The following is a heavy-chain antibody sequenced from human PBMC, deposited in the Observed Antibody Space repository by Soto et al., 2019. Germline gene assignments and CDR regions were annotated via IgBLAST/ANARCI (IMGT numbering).Heavy chain of an antibody. CDR3: AADKLEILDYYVMDV. CDR2: IVVGSGNT. V-gene: IGHV1-58*01. J-gene: IGHJ6*02. Sequence: GASLKVSCKASGFTFTSSAVQWVRQARGQRLEWIGWIVVGSGNTNYAQKFQERVTITRDMSTSTAYMELSSLRSEDTAVYYCAADKLEILDYYVMDVWGQGTKVTVSS. D-gene: IGHD1-7*01. CDR1: GFTFTSSA.